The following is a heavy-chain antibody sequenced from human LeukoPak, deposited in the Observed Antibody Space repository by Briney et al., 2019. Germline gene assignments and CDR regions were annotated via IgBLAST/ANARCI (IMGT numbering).Heavy chain of an antibody. D-gene: IGHD3-9*01. Sequence: SVKVSCKASGGTFSSYAISWVRQAPGQGLEWMGGITPIFGTANYAQKFQGRVTITADKSTSTAYMERSSLRSEDTAVYYCASDVYDILTGPPTYWGQGTLVTVSS. J-gene: IGHJ4*02. CDR2: ITPIFGTA. CDR3: ASDVYDILTGPPTY. V-gene: IGHV1-69*06. CDR1: GGTFSSYA.